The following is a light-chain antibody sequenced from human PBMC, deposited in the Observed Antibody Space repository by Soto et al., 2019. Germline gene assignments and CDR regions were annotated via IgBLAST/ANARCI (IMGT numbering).Light chain of an antibody. CDR2: DVS. CDR3: SSYTSSSTLGV. Sequence: QSALTQPTSVSGSTGKSITISCTGTSSDVGGYNYVSWYQQHPGKAPKLMIYDVSNRPSGVSNRFSGSKSGNTASLTISGLQAEDEADYYCSSYTSSSTLGVFGGGTKLTV. CDR1: SSDVGGYNY. V-gene: IGLV2-14*01. J-gene: IGLJ2*01.